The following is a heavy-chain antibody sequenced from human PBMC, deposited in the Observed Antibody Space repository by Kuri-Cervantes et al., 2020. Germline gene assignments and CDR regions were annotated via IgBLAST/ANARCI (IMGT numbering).Heavy chain of an antibody. CDR2: ISYDGSNK. V-gene: IGHV3-30*03. J-gene: IGHJ5*02. CDR1: GFTFSSYG. Sequence: GESLKISCAASGFTFSSYGMHWVRQAPGKGLEWVAVISYDGSNKYYADSVKGRFTISRDNSKNTLYLQINSLRAEDTAVYYCARANGIATNKNWFDPWGQGTLVTVSS. CDR3: ARANGIATNKNWFDP. D-gene: IGHD6-13*01.